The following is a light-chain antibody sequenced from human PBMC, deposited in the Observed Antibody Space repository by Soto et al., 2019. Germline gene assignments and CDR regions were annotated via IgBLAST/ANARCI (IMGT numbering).Light chain of an antibody. CDR3: QQYNSYPYT. V-gene: IGKV1-5*03. CDR1: QSISSW. Sequence: DIQMTQSPSTLSASVGDRVTITCRARQSISSWLAWYQQKPGKAPNLLIYKASSLKSGVPSRFSGSGSGTEFTLTISALQPDDFSTYYCQQYNSYPYTFGQGTKLEIK. CDR2: KAS. J-gene: IGKJ2*01.